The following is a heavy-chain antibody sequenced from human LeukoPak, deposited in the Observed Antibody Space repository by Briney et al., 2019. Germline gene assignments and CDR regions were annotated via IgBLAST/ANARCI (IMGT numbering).Heavy chain of an antibody. CDR1: GGSISSGSYY. D-gene: IGHD5-24*01. CDR2: IYTSGST. V-gene: IGHV4-61*02. J-gene: IGHJ6*03. CDR3: ARVRDPYYYYMDV. Sequence: SQTLSLTCTVSGGSISSGSYYWSWIRQPAGKGLEWIGRIYTSGSTNYNPSLKSRVTVSVDTSKNQFSLKLSSVTAADTAMFYCARVRDPYYYYMDVWGKGTTVTVS.